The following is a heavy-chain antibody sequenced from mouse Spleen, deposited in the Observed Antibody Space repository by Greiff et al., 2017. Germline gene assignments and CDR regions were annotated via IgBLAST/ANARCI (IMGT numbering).Heavy chain of an antibody. CDR1: GYTFTSYW. CDR3: ARSFTTVVATEYFDY. CDR2: IDPSDSYT. D-gene: IGHD1-1*01. V-gene: IGHV1-69*01. Sequence: QVQLQQSGAELVMPGASVKLSCKASGYTFTSYWMHWVKQRPGQGLEWIGEIDPSDSYTNYNQKFKGKATLTVDKSSSTAYMQLSSLTSEDSAVYYCARSFTTVVATEYFDYWGQGTTLTVSS. J-gene: IGHJ2*01.